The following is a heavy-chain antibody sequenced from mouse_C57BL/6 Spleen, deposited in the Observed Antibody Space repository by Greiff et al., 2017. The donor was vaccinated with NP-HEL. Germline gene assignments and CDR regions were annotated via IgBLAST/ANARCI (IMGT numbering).Heavy chain of an antibody. J-gene: IGHJ2*01. CDR2: IYPSDSET. CDR1: GYTFTSYW. Sequence: QVQLKQPGAELVRPGSSVKLSCKASGYTFTSYWMDWVKQRPGQGLEWIGNIYPSDSETHYNQKFKDKATLTVDKSSSTAYMQLSSLTSEDSAVYYCARSYGNYEGYWGQGTTLTVSS. CDR3: ARSYGNYEGY. V-gene: IGHV1-61*01. D-gene: IGHD2-1*01.